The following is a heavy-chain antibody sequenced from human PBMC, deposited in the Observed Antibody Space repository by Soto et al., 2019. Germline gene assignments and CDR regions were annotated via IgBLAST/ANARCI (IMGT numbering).Heavy chain of an antibody. J-gene: IGHJ6*02. Sequence: PGESLKISCKGSGYSFTSYWISWVRQMPGKGLEWMGRIDPSDSYTNYSPSFQGHVTISADKSISTAYLQWSSLKASDTAMYYCASPLNCSSTSCLTYYYYGMDVWGQGTTVTVSS. CDR3: ASPLNCSSTSCLTYYYYGMDV. V-gene: IGHV5-10-1*01. CDR2: IDPSDSYT. CDR1: GYSFTSYW. D-gene: IGHD2-2*01.